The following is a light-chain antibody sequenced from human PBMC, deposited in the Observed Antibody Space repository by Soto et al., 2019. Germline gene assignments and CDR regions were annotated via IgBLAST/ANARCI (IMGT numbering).Light chain of an antibody. V-gene: IGLV2-14*01. CDR2: EVS. CDR1: SSDVGGYNY. CDR3: SSYTSSSPLGYV. J-gene: IGLJ1*01. Sequence: QSALTQPASVSGSPGQSITISCTGTSSDVGGYNYVSWYQQHPGKAPKLMIYEVSYRPSGVSNRFSGSKSGNTASLTISGLLADDEYDYYCSSYTSSSPLGYVFGTGTKLTVL.